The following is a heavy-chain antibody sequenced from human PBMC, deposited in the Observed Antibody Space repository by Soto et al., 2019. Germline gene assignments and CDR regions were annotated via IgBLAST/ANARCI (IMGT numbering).Heavy chain of an antibody. CDR2: IYYSGST. CDR1: GGSISSSSYY. D-gene: IGHD3-10*01. J-gene: IGHJ6*02. V-gene: IGHV4-39*01. Sequence: SETLSLTCTVSGGSISSSSYYWGGIRQPPGKGLEWIGSIYYSGSTYYNPSLKSRVTISVDASKNQFSLKLSSVTAADTAVYYCARASITMVRGVVYYYYGMDVWGQGTTVTVSS. CDR3: ARASITMVRGVVYYYYGMDV.